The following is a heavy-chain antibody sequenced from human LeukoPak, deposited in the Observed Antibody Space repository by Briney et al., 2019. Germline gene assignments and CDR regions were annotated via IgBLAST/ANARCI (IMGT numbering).Heavy chain of an antibody. CDR2: ISSSGSTI. V-gene: IGHV3-11*01. Sequence: GGSLRLSCAASGFTFSDYYMSWIHQAPGKGLEWVSYISSSGSTIYYADSVKGRFTISRDNAKNSLYLQMNSLRAEDTAVYYCARSGSSWYKDYYYYMDVWGKGTTVTVSS. J-gene: IGHJ6*03. D-gene: IGHD6-13*01. CDR3: ARSGSSWYKDYYYYMDV. CDR1: GFTFSDYY.